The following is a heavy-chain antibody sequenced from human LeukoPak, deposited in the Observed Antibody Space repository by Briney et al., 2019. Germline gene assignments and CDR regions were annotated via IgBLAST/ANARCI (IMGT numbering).Heavy chain of an antibody. CDR1: GYTFSNYG. V-gene: IGHV1-18*01. D-gene: IGHD4-11*01. CDR3: ARVYSNYYYYGMDV. CDR2: ISVYNGNT. Sequence: ASVKVSCKASGYTFSNYGISWVRQAPGQGLEWMGWISVYNGNTNYVQKLQGRVTMTTDTSTSTAYMELRSLRSDDTAVYYCARVYSNYYYYGMDVWGQGTTVAVSS. J-gene: IGHJ6*02.